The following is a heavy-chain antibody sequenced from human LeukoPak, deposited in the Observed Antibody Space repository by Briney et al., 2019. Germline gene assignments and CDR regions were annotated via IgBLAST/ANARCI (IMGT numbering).Heavy chain of an antibody. CDR1: GGTFSSYA. D-gene: IGHD3-3*01. J-gene: IGHJ6*03. V-gene: IGHV1-69*05. Sequence: SVKVSCKASGGTFSSYAISWVRQAPGQGLEWMGGIIPIFGTANYAQKFQGRVTITTDESTSTAYMELSSLRSEDTAVYYCARAPYYDFWSGYSPKPIYYYYYTDVWGKGTTVTVSS. CDR3: ARAPYYDFWSGYSPKPIYYYYYTDV. CDR2: IIPIFGTA.